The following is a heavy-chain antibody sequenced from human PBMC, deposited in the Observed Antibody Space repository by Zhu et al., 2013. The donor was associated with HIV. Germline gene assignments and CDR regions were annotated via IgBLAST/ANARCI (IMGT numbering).Heavy chain of an antibody. CDR1: GFTFSSYA. D-gene: IGHD1-26*01. Sequence: QVQLVESGGGVVQPGRSLRLSCAASGFTFSSYAMHWVRQAPGKGLEWVAVMSYDGGVEYYADSVKGRFTLSRDNFKNTLYLQMNSLRPEDTAVYYCAKAYRVGPTLYYCDYWGPGTLVTVSS. J-gene: IGHJ4*02. CDR2: MSYDGGVE. CDR3: AKAYRVGPTLYYCDY. V-gene: IGHV3-30*04.